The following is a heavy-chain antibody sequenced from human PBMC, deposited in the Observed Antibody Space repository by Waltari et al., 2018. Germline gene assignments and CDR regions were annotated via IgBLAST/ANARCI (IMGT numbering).Heavy chain of an antibody. Sequence: EVQLLESGGGLVQPGGSLRLSCAASGFTFSSYAMSWVRQAPGKGLEWVSAISGSGGSTYYADSVKGRFTISRDNAKNTLYLQMNSLRAEDTAVYYCASQLGYCSSTSCLNWFDPWGQGTLVTVSS. CDR3: ASQLGYCSSTSCLNWFDP. V-gene: IGHV3-23*01. CDR1: GFTFSSYA. CDR2: ISGSGGST. D-gene: IGHD2-2*01. J-gene: IGHJ5*02.